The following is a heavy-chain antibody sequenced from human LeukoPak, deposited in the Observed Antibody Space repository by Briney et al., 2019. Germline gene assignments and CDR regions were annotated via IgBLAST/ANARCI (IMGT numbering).Heavy chain of an antibody. CDR3: ARVSSVHDAFDI. V-gene: IGHV3-13*01. CDR1: GFAFSSYA. Sequence: GGSLRLSCAASGFAFSSYAMSWVRQATGKGLEWASAIGTAGDTYYPGSVKGRFTISRENAKNSLYLQMNSLRAGDTAVYYCARVSSVHDAFDIWGQGTMVTVSS. CDR2: IGTAGDT. J-gene: IGHJ3*02.